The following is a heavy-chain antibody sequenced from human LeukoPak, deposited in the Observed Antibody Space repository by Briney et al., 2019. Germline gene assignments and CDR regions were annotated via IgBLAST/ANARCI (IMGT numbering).Heavy chain of an antibody. J-gene: IGHJ2*01. Sequence: GGSLRLSCAASEFTFRSFNMVWVRQAPGKGLEWVSSISTDSKFKYYSDSVTGRFTISRDNAENSLSLQMNSLRVDDTATYYCVRGPRSHRSDLTKWYFDLWGRGTLDSVSS. V-gene: IGHV3-21*01. CDR2: ISTDSKFK. CDR3: VRGPRSHRSDLTKWYFDL. CDR1: EFTFRSFN.